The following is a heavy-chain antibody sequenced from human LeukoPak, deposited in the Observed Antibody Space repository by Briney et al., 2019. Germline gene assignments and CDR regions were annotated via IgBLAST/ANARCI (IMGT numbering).Heavy chain of an antibody. V-gene: IGHV4-34*01. CDR1: GGSFSGYY. J-gene: IGHJ5*02. CDR2: INHSGST. Sequence: PSETLSLTCAVYGGSFSGYYWSWIRQPPGKGLEWIGEINHSGSTNYNPSLKSRVTISVDTSKNQFSLKLSSVTAADTAVYYCARTGYYGSSGHNWFDPWGQGTLVTVSS. CDR3: ARTGYYGSSGHNWFDP. D-gene: IGHD3-22*01.